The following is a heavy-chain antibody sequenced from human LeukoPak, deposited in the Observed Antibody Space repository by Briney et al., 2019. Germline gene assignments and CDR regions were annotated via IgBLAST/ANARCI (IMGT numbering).Heavy chain of an antibody. D-gene: IGHD5-12*01. CDR3: ARHSGRLGPFDY. Sequence: PSETLSLTCTVSGGSISSSSYYWGWIRQPPGKGLEWIGSIYYSGSTYYNPSLKSRVTISVDTSKNQFSLKLSSVTAADTAVYYCARHSGRLGPFDYWGQGTLVTVSS. CDR2: IYYSGST. CDR1: GGSISSSSYY. J-gene: IGHJ4*02. V-gene: IGHV4-39*01.